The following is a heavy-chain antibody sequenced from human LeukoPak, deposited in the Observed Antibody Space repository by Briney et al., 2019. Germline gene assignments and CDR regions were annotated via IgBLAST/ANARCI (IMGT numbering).Heavy chain of an antibody. CDR1: GGSISSYY. CDR2: IYYSGST. Sequence: SETLSLTCTVSGGSISSYYWSWIRQPPGKGLEWIGYIYYSGSTDYNPSLKSRVTISVDTSKNQFSLKLSSVTAADTAVYYCARARRQAMCGVVSSYYFDYWGQGTLVTVSS. J-gene: IGHJ4*02. CDR3: ARARRQAMCGVVSSYYFDY. V-gene: IGHV4-59*12. D-gene: IGHD2-15*01.